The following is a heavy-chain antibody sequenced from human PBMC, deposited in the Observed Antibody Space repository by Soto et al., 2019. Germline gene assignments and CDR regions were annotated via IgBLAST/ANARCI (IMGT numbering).Heavy chain of an antibody. V-gene: IGHV3-15*07. CDR3: TTDVAVAGPERAP. CDR1: GFTFSNAW. Sequence: GGSLRLSCAASGFTFSNAWMNWVRQAPGKGLEWVGRIKSKTDGGTTDYAAPVKGRFTISRDDSKNTLYLQMNSLKTEDTAVYYCTTDVAVAGPERAPWGQGTLVTVSS. D-gene: IGHD6-19*01. J-gene: IGHJ5*02. CDR2: IKSKTDGGTT.